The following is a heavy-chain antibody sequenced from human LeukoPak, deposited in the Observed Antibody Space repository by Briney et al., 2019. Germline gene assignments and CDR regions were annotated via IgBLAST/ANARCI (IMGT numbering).Heavy chain of an antibody. CDR1: GGSISSYY. D-gene: IGHD2-2*02. V-gene: IGHV4-59*08. J-gene: IGHJ4*02. CDR2: IYYSGST. Sequence: SETLSLTCTVSGGSISSYYWSWIRQPPGKGLEWIGYIYYSGSTNYNPSLKSRVTISVDTSKNQFSLKLSSVTAADTAVYYCARGGIVVVPAAIQASGIDYWGQGTLVTVSS. CDR3: ARGGIVVVPAAIQASGIDY.